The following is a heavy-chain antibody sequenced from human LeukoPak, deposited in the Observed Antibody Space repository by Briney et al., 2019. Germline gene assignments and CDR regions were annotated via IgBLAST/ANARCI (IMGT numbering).Heavy chain of an antibody. CDR3: AREALRFPLFDP. D-gene: IGHD3-3*01. V-gene: IGHV3-74*01. Sequence: PGGSLRLSCAASGFTFSTYNMNWVRQAPGKGLVWVSHIVSDATTTSYADSVKGRFTISRDNAKNTLYLQMNSLRAEDTAVYYCAREALRFPLFDPWGQGTLVTVSS. CDR1: GFTFSTYN. CDR2: IVSDATTT. J-gene: IGHJ5*02.